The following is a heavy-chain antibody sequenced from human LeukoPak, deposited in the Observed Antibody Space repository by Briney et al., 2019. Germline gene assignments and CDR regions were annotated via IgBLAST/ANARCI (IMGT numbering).Heavy chain of an antibody. V-gene: IGHV3-21*01. CDR2: ISTTSSYI. J-gene: IGHJ4*02. Sequence: GGSLRLSCAASGFTFGTSWMDWVRQAPGKGLEWVSSISTTSSYIYYADSMKGRFTISRGNAKNSLYLQMNSLRAEDTAVYYCARGPFTSISKYFDYWGQGTLVTVSS. CDR1: GFTFGTSW. CDR3: ARGPFTSISKYFDY. D-gene: IGHD2-2*01.